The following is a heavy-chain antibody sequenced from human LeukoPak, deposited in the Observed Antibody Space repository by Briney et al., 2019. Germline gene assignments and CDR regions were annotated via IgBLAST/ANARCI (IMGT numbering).Heavy chain of an antibody. Sequence: ASVKVSCKASGYTFTSYDINWVRQATEQGLEWMGWMNPNSGNTGYAQKFQGRVTMTRNTSISTAYMELSSLRSEDTAVYYCAREYGDDNWFDPWGQGTLVTVSS. CDR1: GYTFTSYD. J-gene: IGHJ5*02. V-gene: IGHV1-8*01. D-gene: IGHD4-17*01. CDR3: AREYGDDNWFDP. CDR2: MNPNSGNT.